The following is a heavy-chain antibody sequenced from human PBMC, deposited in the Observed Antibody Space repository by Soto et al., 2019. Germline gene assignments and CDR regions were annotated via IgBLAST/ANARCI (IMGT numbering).Heavy chain of an antibody. CDR1: GFTFSSYW. D-gene: IGHD3-3*01. Sequence: GGSLRLSCAASGFTFSSYWMSWVRQAPGKGLEWVANIKQDGSEKYYVDSVKGRFTISRDNAKNSLYLQMNSLRAEDTAVYYCARVTQRFLEWSAHPFDAFDIWGQGTMVTVSS. V-gene: IGHV3-7*01. CDR2: IKQDGSEK. J-gene: IGHJ3*02. CDR3: ARVTQRFLEWSAHPFDAFDI.